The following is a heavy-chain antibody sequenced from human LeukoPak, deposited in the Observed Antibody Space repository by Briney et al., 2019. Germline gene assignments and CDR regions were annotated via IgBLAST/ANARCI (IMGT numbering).Heavy chain of an antibody. Sequence: GESLQISCKGFGYTFTSQWIVWVRQMPGKGLEWMGMIYPGDSDTRYSPSFECQVTVSADKSISTAYLQWSGLKASDAAMYYCARSAGTGGSMDAWGKGTTVTVSS. V-gene: IGHV5-51*01. J-gene: IGHJ6*03. CDR1: GYTFTSQW. D-gene: IGHD2-8*02. CDR2: IYPGDSDT. CDR3: ARSAGTGGSMDA.